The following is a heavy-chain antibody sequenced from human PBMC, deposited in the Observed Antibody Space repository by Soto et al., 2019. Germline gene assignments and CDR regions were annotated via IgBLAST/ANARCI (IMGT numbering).Heavy chain of an antibody. CDR3: ARAPYQLLYWFDP. D-gene: IGHD2-2*01. CDR1: GGSFSGYY. CDR2: INHSGST. V-gene: IGHV4-34*01. Sequence: SETLSLTCAVYGGSFSGYYWSWIRQPPGKGLEWIGEINHSGSTNYNPSLKSRVTISVDTSKNQFSLKLSSVTAADTAVYYCARAPYQLLYWFDPWGQGALVTVSS. J-gene: IGHJ5*02.